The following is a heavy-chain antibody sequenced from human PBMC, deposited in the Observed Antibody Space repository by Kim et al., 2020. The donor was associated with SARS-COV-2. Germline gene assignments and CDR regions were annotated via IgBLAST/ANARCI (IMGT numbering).Heavy chain of an antibody. CDR1: GGSFSGYY. D-gene: IGHD3-10*01. V-gene: IGHV4-34*01. J-gene: IGHJ6*02. CDR3: ASRPAYYYGSGSYYGMDV. Sequence: SETLSLTCAVYGGSFSGYYWSWIRQPPGKGLEWIGEINHSGSTNYNPSLKSRVTISVDTSKNQFSLKLSSVTAADTAVYYCASRPAYYYGSGSYYGMDVWGQGTTVTVSS. CDR2: INHSGST.